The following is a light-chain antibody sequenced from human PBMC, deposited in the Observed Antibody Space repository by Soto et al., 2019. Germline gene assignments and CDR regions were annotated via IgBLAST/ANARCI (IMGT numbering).Light chain of an antibody. V-gene: IGKV3D-15*01. CDR3: QQYNNWPPWT. CDR1: QSVSSN. Sequence: EIVMTQSPATLSVSPGEGATLSCRASQSVSSNLAWYQQRPGQAPRLLIYGASTRATGIPARFSGSGSGTEFTLTISGLQSEDFAIYYCQQYNNWPPWTFGQGTKVEIK. CDR2: GAS. J-gene: IGKJ1*01.